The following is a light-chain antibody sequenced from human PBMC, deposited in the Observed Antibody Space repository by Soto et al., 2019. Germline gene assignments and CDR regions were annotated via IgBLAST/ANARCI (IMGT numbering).Light chain of an antibody. CDR3: QQTYSSFNT. CDR2: TIS. J-gene: IGKJ5*01. CDR1: QSISNS. V-gene: IGKV1-39*01. Sequence: DRQMTHSPSSVSASVRERVTISCRASQSISNSLNWYQQKSGKAPKLLISTISTLESGVPSRFSGSGSGTDFTLTISPLQPEDFATYYCQQTYSSFNTFGQGTRLEIK.